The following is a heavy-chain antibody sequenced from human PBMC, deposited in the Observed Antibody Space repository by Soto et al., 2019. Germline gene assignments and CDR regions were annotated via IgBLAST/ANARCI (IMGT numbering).Heavy chain of an antibody. D-gene: IGHD3-3*01. Sequence: GGSLRLSCAASGFTFSSYSMNWVNQAPGKGLEWVSYISSSSSTIYYADSVKGRFTISRDNAKNSLYLQMNSLRAEDTAVYYCARDLPRYYDFWSGYSQARDAFDIWGQGTMVTVSS. V-gene: IGHV3-48*01. CDR3: ARDLPRYYDFWSGYSQARDAFDI. CDR1: GFTFSSYS. CDR2: ISSSSSTI. J-gene: IGHJ3*02.